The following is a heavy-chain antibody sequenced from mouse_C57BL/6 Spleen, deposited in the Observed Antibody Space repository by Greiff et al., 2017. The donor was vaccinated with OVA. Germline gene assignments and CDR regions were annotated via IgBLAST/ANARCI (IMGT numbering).Heavy chain of an antibody. D-gene: IGHD1-1*01. CDR2: IHPNSVST. J-gene: IGHJ3*01. CDR1: GYTFTSYW. Sequence: QVQLQQPGAELVKPGASVQLSCKASGYTFTSYWMHWVKHRPGPGLEWIGMIHPNSVSTNYNEKFKSKATLTVDKSSSPAYMQLSILTSEDSAVYYCAREGTVVEKFAYWGQGTLVTVSA. CDR3: AREGTVVEKFAY. V-gene: IGHV1-64*01.